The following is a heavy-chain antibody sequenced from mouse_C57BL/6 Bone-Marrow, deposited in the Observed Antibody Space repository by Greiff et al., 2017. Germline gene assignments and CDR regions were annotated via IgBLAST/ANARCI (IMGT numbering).Heavy chain of an antibody. CDR1: YFNIKDYY. V-gene: IGHV14-2*01. CDR2: IDPEDGET. Sequence: EVQLQQSGADPPHPAGSVPLPCPSSYFNIKDYYMHWVKQRTEQGLEWIGRIDPEDGETKYAPKFKGKAIITADTYSNTAYLQLSSLTSEDTAVYVCARSLCTRVWFWGQGTLITVSA. J-gene: IGHJ3*01. CDR3: ARSLCTRVWF. D-gene: IGHD3-1*01.